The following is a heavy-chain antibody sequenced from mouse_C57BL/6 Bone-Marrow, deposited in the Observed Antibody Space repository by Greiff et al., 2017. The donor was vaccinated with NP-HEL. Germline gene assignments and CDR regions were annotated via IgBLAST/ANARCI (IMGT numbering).Heavy chain of an antibody. Sequence: EVMLVESGGGLVKPGGSLKLSCAASGFTFSSYAMSWVRQTPEKRLEWVATISDGGSYTNYLENVKGRFTISRDNAKNNLYLQMSHLKSEDTAMYYCARERGLYYYGSSPYFDYWGQGTTLTVSS. J-gene: IGHJ2*01. V-gene: IGHV5-4*01. D-gene: IGHD1-1*01. CDR2: ISDGGSYT. CDR1: GFTFSSYA. CDR3: ARERGLYYYGSSPYFDY.